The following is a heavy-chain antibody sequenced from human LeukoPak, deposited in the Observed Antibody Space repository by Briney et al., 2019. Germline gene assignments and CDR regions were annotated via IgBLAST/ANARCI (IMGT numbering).Heavy chain of an antibody. V-gene: IGHV4-59*01. D-gene: IGHD3-16*02. CDR3: ARDKVVSLAFDI. CDR1: GGSISSYY. CDR2: IYYSGST. Sequence: SETLSLTCTVSGGSISSYYWSWIRQPPGKGLEWIGYIYYSGSTNYNPSLKSRVTISVDKSKNQFSLKLSSVTAADTAVYYCARDKVVSLAFDIWGQGTMVTVSS. J-gene: IGHJ3*02.